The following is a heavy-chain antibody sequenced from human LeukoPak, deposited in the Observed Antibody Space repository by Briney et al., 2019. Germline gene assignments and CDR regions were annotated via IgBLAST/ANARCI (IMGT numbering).Heavy chain of an antibody. CDR1: GGSITSYY. V-gene: IGHV4-59*01. D-gene: IGHD3-22*01. CDR3: ARSRPAGSYGDFDS. CDR2: IYYTGST. J-gene: IGHJ4*02. Sequence: SETLSLTCTVSGGSITSYYWSWIRQPPGKGLEWIGYIYYTGSTNYNPSLKSRVTISVDTSKNQFSLNLSSVSAADTAVYYCARSRPAGSYGDFDSWGQGTLVTVSS.